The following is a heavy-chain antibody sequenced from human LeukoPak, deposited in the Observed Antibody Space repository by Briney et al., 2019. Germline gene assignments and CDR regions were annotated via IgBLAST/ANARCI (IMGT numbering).Heavy chain of an antibody. V-gene: IGHV3-23*01. CDR3: AKGHSAHGTGFDC. J-gene: IGHJ4*02. CDR1: GLTFNSYG. D-gene: IGHD1-14*01. CDR2: ISGSGDST. Sequence: GGSLRLSCAASGLTFNSYGMSWIRQAPGKGLEWVSGISGSGDSTYYADSVKGRFTISRDNSKNTLYLQMNSLRVEDTAVYYCAKGHSAHGTGFDCWGQGTLVAVSS.